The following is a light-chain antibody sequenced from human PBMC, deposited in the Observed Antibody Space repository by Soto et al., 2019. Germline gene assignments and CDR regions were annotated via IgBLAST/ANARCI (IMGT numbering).Light chain of an antibody. Sequence: QSALTQPASVSGSPGQAITISCTGTNTDIGRHNYVSWYQQYPGKAPKLIIFEVNNRPSGVSDRFSGSKSGNTASLTISGLQPEDEAEYHCTSYRSNSILIFGGGTQLPVL. J-gene: IGLJ2*01. CDR2: EVN. CDR1: NTDIGRHNY. V-gene: IGLV2-14*01. CDR3: TSYRSNSILI.